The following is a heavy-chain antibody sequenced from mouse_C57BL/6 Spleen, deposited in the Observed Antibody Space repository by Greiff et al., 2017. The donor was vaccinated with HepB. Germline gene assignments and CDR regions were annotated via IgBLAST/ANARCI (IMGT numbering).Heavy chain of an antibody. CDR1: GYSITSGYY. J-gene: IGHJ1*03. Sequence: EVQLVESGPGLVKPSQSLSLTCSVTGYSITSGYYWNWIRQFPGNKLEWMGYISYDGSNNYNPSLKNRISITRDTSKNQFFLKLNSVTTEDTATYYCARRPYYYGSSYWYFDVWGTGTTVTVSS. D-gene: IGHD1-1*01. CDR3: ARRPYYYGSSYWYFDV. V-gene: IGHV3-6*01. CDR2: ISYDGSN.